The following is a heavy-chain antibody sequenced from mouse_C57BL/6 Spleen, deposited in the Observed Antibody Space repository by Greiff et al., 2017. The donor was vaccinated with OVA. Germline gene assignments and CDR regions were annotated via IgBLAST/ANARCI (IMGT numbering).Heavy chain of an antibody. CDR2: ISNGGGST. CDR1: GFTFSDYY. Sequence: EVMLVESGGGLVQPGGSLKLSCAASGFTFSDYYMYWVRQTPEKRLEWVAYISNGGGSTYYPDTVKGRFTISRDNAKNTLYLQMSRLKSEDTAMYYCARHGVVAHWYFDVWGTGTTVTVSS. CDR3: ARHGVVAHWYFDV. V-gene: IGHV5-12*01. J-gene: IGHJ1*03. D-gene: IGHD1-1*01.